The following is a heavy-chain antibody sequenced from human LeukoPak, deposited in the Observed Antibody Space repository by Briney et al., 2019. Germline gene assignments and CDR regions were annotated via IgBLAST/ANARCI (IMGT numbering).Heavy chain of an antibody. CDR2: VNPKSGVT. Sequence: VKVSCKASGYTFIGYYIHWVRQAPGQGVEWMGSVNPKSGVTDYAQKFQGRITLTRDTSSSTAYMELNRLTSDDTAVYYCARDTGFPFFDFWGHGALVTVSS. CDR1: GYTFIGYY. V-gene: IGHV1-2*02. CDR3: ARDTGFPFFDF. J-gene: IGHJ4*01.